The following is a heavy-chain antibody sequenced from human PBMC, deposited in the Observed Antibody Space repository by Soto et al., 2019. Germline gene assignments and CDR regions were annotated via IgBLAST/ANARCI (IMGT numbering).Heavy chain of an antibody. Sequence: SETLSLTCDVYGGSFSGHYWSWIRQSPGKGLEWIGENTHSGRSSYNPSLKSRVTISVDTSKNQFSLELTSLTAADTAVYYCARDPSGVQDFDLWGRGTLVTVSS. CDR3: ARDPSGVQDFDL. J-gene: IGHJ2*01. V-gene: IGHV4-34*01. CDR1: GGSFSGHY. CDR2: NTHSGRS. D-gene: IGHD2-15*01.